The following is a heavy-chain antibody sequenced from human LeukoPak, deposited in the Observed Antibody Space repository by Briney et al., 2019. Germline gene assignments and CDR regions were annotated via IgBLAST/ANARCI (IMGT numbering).Heavy chain of an antibody. CDR1: GYTFTSYD. Sequence: GASVKVSCKASGYTFTSYDINWVRQATGQGLEWMGWMNPNSGNTGYAQKFQGRVTMTRNTSISTAYMELSSLRSEDTAVYYCVRVMLVVVPAATPVAGDAFDIWGQGTMVTVSS. V-gene: IGHV1-8*01. CDR3: VRVMLVVVPAATPVAGDAFDI. D-gene: IGHD2-2*01. CDR2: MNPNSGNT. J-gene: IGHJ3*02.